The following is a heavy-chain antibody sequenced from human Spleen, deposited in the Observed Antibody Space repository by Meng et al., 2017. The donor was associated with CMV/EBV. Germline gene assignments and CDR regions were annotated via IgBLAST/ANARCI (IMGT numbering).Heavy chain of an antibody. Sequence: QVRLVGSGGGLVKPGGSLRLSCAASGFTFSDYYMSWIRQAPGKGLEWVSYISSSSSYTNYADSVKGRFTISRDNAKNSLYLQMNSLRAEDTAVYYCARGGVDTAMVFYWGQGTLVTVSS. V-gene: IGHV3-11*05. D-gene: IGHD5-18*01. CDR2: ISSSSSYT. CDR1: GFTFSDYY. CDR3: ARGGVDTAMVFY. J-gene: IGHJ4*02.